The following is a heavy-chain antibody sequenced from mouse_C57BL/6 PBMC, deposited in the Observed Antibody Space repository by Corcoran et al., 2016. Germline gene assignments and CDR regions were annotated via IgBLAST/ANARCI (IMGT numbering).Heavy chain of an antibody. V-gene: IGHV1-81*01. CDR2: IYPRSGNT. J-gene: IGHJ1*03. D-gene: IGHD2-2*01. CDR1: GYTFTSYG. Sequence: QVQLQQSGAELARPGASVKLSCKASGYTFTSYGISWVKQRTGQGLEWIGEIYPRSGNTYYNEKFKGKATLTADKSSSTAYMELRSLTSEDSAVYFCARGDGYDPYWYFDVWGTGTTVTVSS. CDR3: ARGDGYDPYWYFDV.